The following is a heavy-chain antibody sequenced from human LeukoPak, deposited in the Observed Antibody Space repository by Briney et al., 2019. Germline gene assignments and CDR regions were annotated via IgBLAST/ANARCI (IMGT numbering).Heavy chain of an antibody. J-gene: IGHJ4*02. Sequence: GGSLRLSCAASGFTFSSYSMNWVRQAPGKGLEWVSSISSSSSYIYYADSVKGRFTISRDNAKNSLYLQMNSLRAEDTAVYYCNSARYYYDALVSRWGQGTLVTVSS. D-gene: IGHD3-22*01. CDR1: GFTFSSYS. CDR2: ISSSSSYI. V-gene: IGHV3-21*01. CDR3: NSARYYYDALVSR.